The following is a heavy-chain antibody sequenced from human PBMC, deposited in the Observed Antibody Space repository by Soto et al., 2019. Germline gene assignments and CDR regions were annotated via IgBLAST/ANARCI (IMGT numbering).Heavy chain of an antibody. D-gene: IGHD1-26*01. V-gene: IGHV3-9*01. J-gene: IGHJ6*02. CDR2: ISWNSGSI. Sequence: GGSLRLSCAASGFTFDDYAMHWVRQAPGKGLEWVSGISWNSGSIGYADSVKGRFTISRDNAKNSLYLQMNSLRAEDTALYYCAKDIRGSYYYYYYGMDVWGQGTTVTVSS. CDR3: AKDIRGSYYYYYYGMDV. CDR1: GFTFDDYA.